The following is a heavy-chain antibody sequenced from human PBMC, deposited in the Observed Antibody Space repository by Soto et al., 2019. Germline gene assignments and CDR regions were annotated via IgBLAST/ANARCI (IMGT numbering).Heavy chain of an antibody. V-gene: IGHV4-31*03. CDR2: IYYSGST. D-gene: IGHD3-3*01. Sequence: QVQLQESGPGLVKPSQTLSLTCTVSGGSISSGGYYWSWIRQHPGKGLEWIGYIYYSGSTYYNPYLKSRFTISVDTSKNQFSQKLSPVTAADTAVYYCARGGLSVLRFSFDYWGQGTLVTVSS. CDR1: GGSISSGGYY. CDR3: ARGGLSVLRFSFDY. J-gene: IGHJ4*02.